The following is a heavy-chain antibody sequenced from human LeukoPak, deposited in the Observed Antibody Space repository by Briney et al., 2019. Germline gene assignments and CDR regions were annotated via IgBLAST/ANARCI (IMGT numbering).Heavy chain of an antibody. Sequence: GGSLRLSCAASVFTFSSYSMSWVRQAPWKGLEWVSAISGSGGSTYYADSVKGRFTISRDNSKNTLYLQMNSLRAEDTAVYYCAKTPVYYPINYWGQGTLVTVSS. V-gene: IGHV3-23*01. J-gene: IGHJ4*02. D-gene: IGHD2/OR15-2a*01. CDR2: ISGSGGST. CDR3: AKTPVYYPINY. CDR1: VFTFSSYS.